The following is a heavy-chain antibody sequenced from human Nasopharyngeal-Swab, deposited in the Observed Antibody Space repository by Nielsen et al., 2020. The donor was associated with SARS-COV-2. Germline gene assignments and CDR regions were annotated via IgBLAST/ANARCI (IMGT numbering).Heavy chain of an antibody. CDR2: ISTKTGAP. V-gene: IGHV7-4-1*02. Sequence: ASVKVSCKASGYTFTSNVLNWVRQAPGQGPEYIGWISTKTGAPTYAQAFTGRFVISLDTSVSTTYLQISSLKADDTVVYYCARENQEYANIWIDYWGQGTQVTVSS. CDR1: GYTFTSNV. CDR3: ARENQEYANIWIDY. D-gene: IGHD1-1*01. J-gene: IGHJ4*02.